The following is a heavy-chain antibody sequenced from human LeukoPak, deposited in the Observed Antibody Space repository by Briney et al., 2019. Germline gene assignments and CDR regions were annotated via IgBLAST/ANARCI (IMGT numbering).Heavy chain of an antibody. CDR1: GGSFSGYY. CDR2: INHSGST. Sequence: SETLSLTCAVYGGSFSGYYWSWIRQPPGKGLEWIGEINHSGSTNYNPSLKRRVTISVDTSKNQFSLKLSSVTAADTAVYYCARGPETAMVSHMDVWGKGTTVTVSS. J-gene: IGHJ6*03. D-gene: IGHD5-18*01. V-gene: IGHV4-34*01. CDR3: ARGPETAMVSHMDV.